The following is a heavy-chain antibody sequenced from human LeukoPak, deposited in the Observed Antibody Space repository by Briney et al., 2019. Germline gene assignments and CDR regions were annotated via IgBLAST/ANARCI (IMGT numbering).Heavy chain of an antibody. CDR3: AGRITGYSSGYVF. CDR1: GFTFSNYA. J-gene: IGHJ4*02. V-gene: IGHV3-23*01. Sequence: GGSLRLSCVGSGFTFSNYAMSWVRQAPGKGLDWVSAISGSAHKIRYADSVRGRFTISRDNSENTVYLQMNNLRGEDTAIYYCAGRITGYSSGYVFWGQGTLVTVSS. CDR2: ISGSAHKI. D-gene: IGHD5-18*01.